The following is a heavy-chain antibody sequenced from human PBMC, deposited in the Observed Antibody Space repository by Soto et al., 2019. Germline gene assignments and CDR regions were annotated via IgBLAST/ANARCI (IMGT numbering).Heavy chain of an antibody. Sequence: QVQLVQSAPELQRPGDSVKVSCETSGYTFTSYPYSWVRQAPGQGLEWMGWVNSYDGTTKVAQQFRDRITLTADKSAATVFMELRRLTSDDTAVYYCAREYSGTTTWIDYWGQGTLVAVSS. CDR1: GYTFTSYP. CDR2: VNSYDGTT. V-gene: IGHV1-18*04. J-gene: IGHJ4*02. D-gene: IGHD1-7*01. CDR3: AREYSGTTTWIDY.